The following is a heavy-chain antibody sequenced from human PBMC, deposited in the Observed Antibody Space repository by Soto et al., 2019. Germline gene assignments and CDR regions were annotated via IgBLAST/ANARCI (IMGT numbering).Heavy chain of an antibody. J-gene: IGHJ2*01. CDR2: IWYDGGNK. Sequence: GGSLRLSCAASGFTFSNYGMHWVRQVPGKGLEWVAVIWYDGGNKDYADSVKGRFTISRDNSKNTLYLQMDSLRAEDTALYYCARDWGRLQILWYFDFWGRGTLVTVSS. V-gene: IGHV3-33*01. CDR3: ARDWGRLQILWYFDF. D-gene: IGHD2-15*01. CDR1: GFTFSNYG.